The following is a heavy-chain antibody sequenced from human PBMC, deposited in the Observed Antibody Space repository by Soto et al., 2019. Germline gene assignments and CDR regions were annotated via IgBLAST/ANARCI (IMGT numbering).Heavy chain of an antibody. J-gene: IGHJ6*02. CDR1: GYSFTSYW. D-gene: IGHD5-18*01. CDR3: ATASLDTPAYYYYGMDV. V-gene: IGHV5-51*01. Sequence: GESLKISCKGSGYSFTSYWIGWVRQMPGKGLEWMGIIYPGDSDTRYSPSFQGQVTISADKSISTAYLQWSSLKASDTAMYYCATASLDTPAYYYYGMDVWGQGTTVTVS. CDR2: IYPGDSDT.